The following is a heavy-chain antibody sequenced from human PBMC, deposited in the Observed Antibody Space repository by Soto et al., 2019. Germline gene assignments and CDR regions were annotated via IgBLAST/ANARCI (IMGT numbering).Heavy chain of an antibody. J-gene: IGHJ4*02. Sequence: GGSLRLSCAASGFTFSSYGMHWVRQAPGKGLEWVAVISYDGSNKYYADSVKGRFTISRDNSKNTLYLQMNSLRAEDTAVYYCAKERYSSGWSIDYWSQGTLVTVPQ. V-gene: IGHV3-30*18. D-gene: IGHD6-19*01. CDR3: AKERYSSGWSIDY. CDR2: ISYDGSNK. CDR1: GFTFSSYG.